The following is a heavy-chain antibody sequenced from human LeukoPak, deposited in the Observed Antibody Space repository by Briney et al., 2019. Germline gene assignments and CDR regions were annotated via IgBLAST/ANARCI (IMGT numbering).Heavy chain of an antibody. CDR3: ARGITGTKNYYGMDV. J-gene: IGHJ6*02. CDR2: IYYSGST. CDR1: GGSISSGGYY. D-gene: IGHD1-7*01. V-gene: IGHV4-31*03. Sequence: NTSQTLSLTCTVSGGSISSGGYYWSWIRQHPGKGLEWIGYIYYSGSTYYNPSLKSRVTISVDTSKNQFSLKLSSVTAADTAVYYCARGITGTKNYYGMDVWGQGTTVTVSS.